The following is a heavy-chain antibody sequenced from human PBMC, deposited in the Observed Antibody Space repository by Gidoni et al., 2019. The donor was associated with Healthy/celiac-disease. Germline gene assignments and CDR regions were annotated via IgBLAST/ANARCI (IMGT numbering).Heavy chain of an antibody. D-gene: IGHD6-19*01. V-gene: IGHV3-33*01. CDR3: ARGTEQWLVGNGMDV. J-gene: IGHJ6*02. CDR1: GFTFSSYG. CDR2: IWYDGSNK. Sequence: QVQLVESGGGVVQPGRSLRLSCAASGFTFSSYGMHWVRQAPGKGLEWVAVIWYDGSNKYYADSVKGRFTISRDNSKNTLYLQMNSLRAEDTAVYYCARGTEQWLVGNGMDVWGQGTTVTVSS.